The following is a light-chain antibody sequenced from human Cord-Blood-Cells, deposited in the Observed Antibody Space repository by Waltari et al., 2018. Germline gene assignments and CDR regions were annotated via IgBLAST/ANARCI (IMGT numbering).Light chain of an antibody. V-gene: IGLV1-36*01. Sequence: QSLLTQPPSVSEAPRQRVTISCSGSSSNIGNNAVNWYQQLPGKAPKLLIYYDDLLPSGVSDRFSGSKSGTSASLAISGLQSEDEADHYCAAWDDSLKVFGGGTKLTVL. CDR3: AAWDDSLKV. CDR2: YDD. CDR1: SSNIGNNA. J-gene: IGLJ3*02.